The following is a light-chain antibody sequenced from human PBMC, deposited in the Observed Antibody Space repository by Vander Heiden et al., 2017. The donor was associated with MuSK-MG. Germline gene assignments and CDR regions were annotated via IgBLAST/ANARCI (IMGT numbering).Light chain of an antibody. CDR1: KLGDKY. V-gene: IGLV3-1*01. CDR3: QAWDSSTVV. J-gene: IGLJ2*01. Sequence: SYELTQPPSVSVSPGQTASITCSGDKLGDKYACWDQQKPGQSLVLVIYKDSKRPSGIPERFSGSNSGNTATLTISGTQAMDEDDYYCQAWDSSTVVFGGGTKLTVL. CDR2: KDS.